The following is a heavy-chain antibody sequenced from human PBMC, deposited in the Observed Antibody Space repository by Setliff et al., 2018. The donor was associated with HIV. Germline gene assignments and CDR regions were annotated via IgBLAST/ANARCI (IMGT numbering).Heavy chain of an antibody. CDR2: ISTSGATM. CDR1: RFTFSTYE. CDR3: ARLGDYSSGWYFDS. Sequence: PGESLKISCAASRFTFSTYEMNWVRQAPGNGLEWVSYISTSGATMYYADSVKGRFTISRDNAKSSLFLQMNSLRDEDTAVYYCARLGDYSSGWYFDSWGQGTLVTVSS. V-gene: IGHV3-48*03. D-gene: IGHD6-19*01. J-gene: IGHJ4*02.